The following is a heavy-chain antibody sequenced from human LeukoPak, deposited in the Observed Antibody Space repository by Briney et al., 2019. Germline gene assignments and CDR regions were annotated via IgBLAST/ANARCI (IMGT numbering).Heavy chain of an antibody. CDR1: GGTFSSYA. D-gene: IGHD3-22*01. CDR2: IIPIFGTA. Sequence: SVKVSCKASGGTFSSYAISWVRQAPGQGLEWMGGIIPIFGTANYAQKFQGRVTITTDESTSTAYMELSSLRSEDTAVYYCAKSLRDSSGYWDPTYYYYYYIDVWGKGTTVTVSS. CDR3: AKSLRDSSGYWDPTYYYYYYIDV. J-gene: IGHJ6*03. V-gene: IGHV1-69*05.